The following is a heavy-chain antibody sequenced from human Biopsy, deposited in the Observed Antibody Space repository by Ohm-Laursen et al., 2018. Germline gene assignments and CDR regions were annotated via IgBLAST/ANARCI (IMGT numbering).Heavy chain of an antibody. J-gene: IGHJ4*02. V-gene: IGHV1-24*01. D-gene: IGHD1-1*01. CDR3: AADINVWNVNY. Sequence: SSVKVSCKVSGYSVTELSMHWVRQAPGQGLEWMGGFAPENGRIVYSQKFQGRVTMTGDTSTNTAYMEVWRLRSDDTAVYYCAADINVWNVNYWGQGTQVIVSS. CDR1: GYSVTELS. CDR2: FAPENGRI.